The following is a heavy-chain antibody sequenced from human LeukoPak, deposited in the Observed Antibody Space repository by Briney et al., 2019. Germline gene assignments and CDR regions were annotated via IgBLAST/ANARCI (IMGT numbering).Heavy chain of an antibody. D-gene: IGHD6-19*01. Sequence: GGSLRLSCAASGFTFSSYAMSWFRQAPGKGREWVSAISGSGGSTYYADSVKGRFTISRDNSKNTLYLQMNSLRAEDTAVYYCAKDLIAVAGSFSPDDYWGQGTLVTVSS. V-gene: IGHV3-23*01. CDR2: ISGSGGST. CDR3: AKDLIAVAGSFSPDDY. J-gene: IGHJ4*02. CDR1: GFTFSSYA.